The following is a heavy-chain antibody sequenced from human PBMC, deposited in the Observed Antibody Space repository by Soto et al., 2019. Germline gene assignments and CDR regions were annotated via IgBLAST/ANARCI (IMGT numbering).Heavy chain of an antibody. CDR1: GFSLSTSGAA. D-gene: IGHD3-16*01. J-gene: IGHJ5*02. CDR2: IYWDGDK. V-gene: IGHV2-5*02. CDR3: AHRATMTILGLIIDNGIWFDP. Sequence: QINLIESGPTLVKPTQTLTLTCTFSGFSLSTSGAAVGWVRQPPGRALEWLALIYWDGDKRYNASLGNRLTITKDTSMSQVVLTLTNVDTADMATYYCAHRATMTILGLIIDNGIWFDPWGQATRVIVSS.